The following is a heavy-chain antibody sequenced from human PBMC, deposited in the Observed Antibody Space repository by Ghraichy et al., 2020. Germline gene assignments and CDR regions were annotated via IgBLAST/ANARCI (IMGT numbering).Heavy chain of an antibody. CDR2: IYYTGST. D-gene: IGHD7-27*01. CDR1: GGSISSYY. Sequence: SETLSLTCTVSGGSISSYYWSWLRQPPGKGLEWIGNIYYTGSTNYNPSLKSRVTISVDTSKNTLSLKLTSVTAADTAVYYCARGSGRTGGESWGQGTLVTVSS. J-gene: IGHJ5*02. V-gene: IGHV4-59*01. CDR3: ARGSGRTGGES.